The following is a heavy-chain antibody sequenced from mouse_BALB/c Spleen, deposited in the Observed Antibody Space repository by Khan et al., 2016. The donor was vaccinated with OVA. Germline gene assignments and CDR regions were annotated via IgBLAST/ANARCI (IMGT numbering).Heavy chain of an antibody. CDR3: ASDGNYMDY. CDR1: GYSITSGYS. D-gene: IGHD2-1*01. V-gene: IGHV3-1*02. CDR2: IYFSGSI. Sequence: EVQLQESGPDLVKPSQSLSLTCTVTGYSITSGYSWHLIRQFPGNKLEWMAYIYFSGSINYNPSLKSRISVTRDTSKNQFFLQLNSVTTEDTAAYYCASDGNYMDYWGQGTSVTVSA. J-gene: IGHJ4*01.